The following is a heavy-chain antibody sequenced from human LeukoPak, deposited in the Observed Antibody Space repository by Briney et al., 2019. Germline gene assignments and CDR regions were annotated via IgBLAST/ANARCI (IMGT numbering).Heavy chain of an antibody. Sequence: SETLSLTCAVSGGSFSGYYWSWIRQAPGKGLEWIGEINSSGRISYNPSLKSRLTISVDTSKNQFSLNMRSLTAADTAVYYCARATREWLSNFNWFDAWGKGTLVTVSS. D-gene: IGHD3-3*01. J-gene: IGHJ5*02. CDR3: ARATREWLSNFNWFDA. V-gene: IGHV4-34*01. CDR1: GGSFSGYY. CDR2: INSSGRI.